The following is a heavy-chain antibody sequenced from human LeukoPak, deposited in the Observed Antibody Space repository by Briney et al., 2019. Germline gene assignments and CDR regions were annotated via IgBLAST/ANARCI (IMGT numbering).Heavy chain of an antibody. Sequence: KTSETLSLTCTVSGGSISSYHWSWIRQPPGKGLEWIGYIYYSGSTNYNPSLKSRVTISVDTSKNQFSLKLSSVTAADTAVYYCARSPYCSGGSCYYFDYWGQGTLVTVSS. CDR3: ARSPYCSGGSCYYFDY. CDR2: IYYSGST. J-gene: IGHJ4*02. D-gene: IGHD2-15*01. CDR1: GGSISSYH. V-gene: IGHV4-59*01.